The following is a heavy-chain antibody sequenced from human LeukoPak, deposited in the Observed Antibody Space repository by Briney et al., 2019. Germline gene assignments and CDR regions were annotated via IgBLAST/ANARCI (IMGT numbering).Heavy chain of an antibody. Sequence: GRCLGLLCAFSRLTFSNYYMHWVRQAPGKGRVWVSHINSDGSNTNYADSVKGRFTIPRDNAKNTLYLQMNSLRVEDTAVYYCGRGELPAAVDCWGQGTLVTVSS. CDR2: INSDGSNT. V-gene: IGHV3-74*01. CDR3: GRGELPAAVDC. J-gene: IGHJ4*02. CDR1: RLTFSNYY. D-gene: IGHD2-2*01.